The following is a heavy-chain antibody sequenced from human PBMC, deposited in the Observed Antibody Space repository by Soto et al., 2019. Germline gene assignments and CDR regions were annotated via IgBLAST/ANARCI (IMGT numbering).Heavy chain of an antibody. CDR1: GFTFSDYW. J-gene: IGHJ4*02. CDR2: INSDGSST. CDR3: ASSLLTPFDY. Sequence: EVQLVESGGGLVQPGGSLRLSCAASGFTFSDYWMHWVRQAPGKGLVWVSRINSDGSSTFYADSVKGRFTISRDNAKNTLYLQMNSLSAEDTAVYYCASSLLTPFDYWGQGTLVTVSS. D-gene: IGHD7-27*01. V-gene: IGHV3-74*01.